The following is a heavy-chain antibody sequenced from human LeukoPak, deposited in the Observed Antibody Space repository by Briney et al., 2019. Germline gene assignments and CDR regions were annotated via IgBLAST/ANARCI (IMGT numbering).Heavy chain of an antibody. CDR2: ISAYNGNT. V-gene: IGHV1-18*01. Sequence: ASVKVSCKTSGYTFISYGISWVRQAPGQGLEWMGWISAYNGNTSYAQKLQGRITMTTDTSTSTAYMELRSLRSDDTAVYYCARDTRSPARYYDILTGYYTVNDAFDIWGQGTMVTVSS. J-gene: IGHJ3*02. CDR3: ARDTRSPARYYDILTGYYTVNDAFDI. CDR1: GYTFISYG. D-gene: IGHD3-9*01.